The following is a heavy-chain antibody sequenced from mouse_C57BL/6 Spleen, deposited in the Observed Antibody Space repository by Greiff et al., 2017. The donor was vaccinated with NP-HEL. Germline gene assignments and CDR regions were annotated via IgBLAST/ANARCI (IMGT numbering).Heavy chain of an antibody. D-gene: IGHD2-4*01. CDR2: INPYNGGT. CDR1: GYTFTDYY. V-gene: IGHV1-19*01. J-gene: IGHJ4*01. CDR3: AGPLYDYDGAMDD. Sequence: EVQLQQSGPVLVKPGASVKMSCKASGYTFTDYYMNWVKQSHGKSLEWIGVINPYNGGTSYNQKFKGKATLTADKSSSTAYMELNSLTSEDSAVYDCAGPLYDYDGAMDDWGQGTSVTVSS.